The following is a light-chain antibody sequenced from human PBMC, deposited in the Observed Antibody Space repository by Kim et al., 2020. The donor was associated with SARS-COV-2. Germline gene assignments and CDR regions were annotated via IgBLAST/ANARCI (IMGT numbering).Light chain of an antibody. CDR3: QSYDSRLTGSGV. CDR2: VNN. Sequence: GTISSAGTSSNIGAGYDLHWYQQHPQKAPKLLIYVNNDRPSGVPDRFSGSKSGTSASLVITGLQAEDEGDYYCQSYDSRLTGSGVFGGGTQLTVL. J-gene: IGLJ3*02. V-gene: IGLV1-40*01. CDR1: SSNIGAGYD.